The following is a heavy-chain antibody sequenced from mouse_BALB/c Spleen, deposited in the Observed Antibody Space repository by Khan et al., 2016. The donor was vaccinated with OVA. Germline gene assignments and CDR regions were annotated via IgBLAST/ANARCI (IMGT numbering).Heavy chain of an antibody. CDR3: SRGGFSSFAY. CDR1: GYTFTSYY. J-gene: IGHJ3*01. Sequence: QVQLKESGAELVKPGASVKLSCKASGYTFTSYYIYWLKQRPGQGLEWIGEINPSDGGTNFNEKFKSKATLTVDRSSSTTYVQLSSLTSEDSAVYYCSRGGFSSFAYGGQGTLVTVSA. V-gene: IGHV1S81*02. D-gene: IGHD1-3*01. CDR2: INPSDGGT.